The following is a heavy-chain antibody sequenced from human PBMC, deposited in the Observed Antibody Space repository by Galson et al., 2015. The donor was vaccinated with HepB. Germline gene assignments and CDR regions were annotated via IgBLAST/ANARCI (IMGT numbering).Heavy chain of an antibody. CDR2: ISGSGGSL. Sequence: SLRLSCAASGFTFDSYAMSWVRQDPVRGLEWVSSISGSGGSLYYPDSVKGRFTISRDNSKNTLYLQMNSLRAEDSALYYCARSIGGEPFDYWGQGTLVTVSS. CDR3: ARSIGGEPFDY. D-gene: IGHD2-21*01. J-gene: IGHJ4*02. V-gene: IGHV3-23*01. CDR1: GFTFDSYA.